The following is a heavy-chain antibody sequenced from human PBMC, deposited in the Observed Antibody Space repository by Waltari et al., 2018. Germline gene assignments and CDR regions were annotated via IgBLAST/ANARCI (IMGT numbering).Heavy chain of an antibody. Sequence: QVELYESGPGLVRPSETLYLSCSVSGDSMKSHYWIWLLHSPGRGLAWIGYVYDSGNANYKPSLSRGVSMSIDTSGNQFSLRMTSVTAAYTAVYYCARRYDYYNHYGLDVWGQGITVTVSS. J-gene: IGHJ6*02. CDR3: ARRYDYYNHYGLDV. D-gene: IGHD2-21*02. CDR1: GDSMKSHY. CDR2: VYDSGNA. V-gene: IGHV4-59*11.